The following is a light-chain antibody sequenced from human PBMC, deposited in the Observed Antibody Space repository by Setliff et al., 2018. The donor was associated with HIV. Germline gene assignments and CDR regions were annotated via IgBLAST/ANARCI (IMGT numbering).Light chain of an antibody. CDR2: SFH. CDR3: QSYDNIKNIVI. Sequence: NFMLTQPRSVSESPGKTVTISCSRNSGSIVANYVHWYQQRPGSSPTTVISSFHHRPSGVPDRFSGFIDSSSNSASLTISGLKTEDEADYYCQSYDNIKNIVIFGGGTKVTVL. J-gene: IGLJ2*01. CDR1: SGSIVANY. V-gene: IGLV6-57*01.